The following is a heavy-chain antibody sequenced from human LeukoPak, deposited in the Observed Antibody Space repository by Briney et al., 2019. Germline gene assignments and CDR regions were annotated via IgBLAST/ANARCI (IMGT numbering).Heavy chain of an antibody. Sequence: GGSLRLSCAASGITFRTNAMSWVRQAPGRGLEWVSSISSSGSYIYYADSVRGRFTISRDNAKNSLYLQMNNLRTEDTAVYYCASAISEGELTLDYWGQGTLVTVSS. J-gene: IGHJ4*02. CDR3: ASAISEGELTLDY. V-gene: IGHV3-21*01. CDR1: GITFRTNA. D-gene: IGHD1-26*01. CDR2: ISSSGSYI.